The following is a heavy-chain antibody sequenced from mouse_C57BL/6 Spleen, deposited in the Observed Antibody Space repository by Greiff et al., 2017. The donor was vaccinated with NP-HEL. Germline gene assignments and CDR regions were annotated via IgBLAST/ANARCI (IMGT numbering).Heavy chain of an antibody. J-gene: IGHJ2*01. V-gene: IGHV1-81*01. CDR1: GYTFTSYG. Sequence: VKLMESGAELARPGASVKLSCKASGYTFTSYGISWVKQRTGQGLEWIGEIYPRSGNTYYNEKFKGKATLTADKSSSTAYMELRSLTSEDSAVYFCARQGLRYFDYWGQGTTLTVSS. D-gene: IGHD3-1*01. CDR2: IYPRSGNT. CDR3: ARQGLRYFDY.